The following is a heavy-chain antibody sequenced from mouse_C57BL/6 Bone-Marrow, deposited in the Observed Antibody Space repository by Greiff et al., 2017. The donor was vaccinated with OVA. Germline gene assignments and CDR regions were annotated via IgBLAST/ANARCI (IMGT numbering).Heavy chain of an antibody. CDR1: GFTFSSYA. CDR2: ISDGGSYT. V-gene: IGHV5-4*01. J-gene: IGHJ2*01. CDR3: ARDRAEDYFDY. Sequence: EVQLQESAGGLVKPGGSLKLSCAASGFTFSSYAMSWVRQTPEKRLEWVATISDGGSYTYYPDNVKGRFTISRDNAKNNLYLQMSHLKSEDTAMYYCARDRAEDYFDYWGQGTTLTVSS.